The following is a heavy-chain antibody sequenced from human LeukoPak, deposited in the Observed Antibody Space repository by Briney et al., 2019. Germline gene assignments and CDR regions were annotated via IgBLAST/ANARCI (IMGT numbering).Heavy chain of an antibody. CDR1: GYTSTRCG. Sequence: GASVKVSCKASGYTSTRCGINWVRQATGHGLEWMGWMNPNSGNTGYAQKFQGRVTMTRNTSISTAYMELSSLRSEDTAVYCCARGGYYYDSSGYYHIVYWGQGTLVTVS. J-gene: IGHJ4*02. V-gene: IGHV1-8*01. D-gene: IGHD3-22*01. CDR3: ARGGYYYDSSGYYHIVY. CDR2: MNPNSGNT.